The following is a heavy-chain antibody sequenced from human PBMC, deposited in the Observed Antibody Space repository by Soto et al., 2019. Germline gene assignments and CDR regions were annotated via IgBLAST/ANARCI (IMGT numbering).Heavy chain of an antibody. V-gene: IGHV4-39*01. CDR3: ATAYSSSWYYYYYGMDV. D-gene: IGHD6-13*01. J-gene: IGHJ6*02. Sequence: SETLSLTCTVSGVSISSSSYYLGWIRQPPGKGLEWIGSIYYSGSTYYNPSLKSRVTISVDTSKNQFSLKLSSVTAADTAVYYCATAYSSSWYYYYYGMDVWGQGTTVTVSS. CDR2: IYYSGST. CDR1: GVSISSSSYY.